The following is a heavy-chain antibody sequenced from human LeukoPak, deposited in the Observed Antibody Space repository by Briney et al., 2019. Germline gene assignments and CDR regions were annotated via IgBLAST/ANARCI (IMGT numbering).Heavy chain of an antibody. CDR1: GGSISSGSYY. J-gene: IGHJ4*02. Sequence: SETLSLTCTVSGGSISSGSYYWSWIRQPAGKGLEWIGRIYTSGSTNYNPSLKSRVTISVDTSKNQFSLKLSSVTAADTAVYYCARSGFWSGFDFDYWGQGTLVTVSS. CDR2: IYTSGST. CDR3: ARSGFWSGFDFDY. D-gene: IGHD3-3*01. V-gene: IGHV4-61*02.